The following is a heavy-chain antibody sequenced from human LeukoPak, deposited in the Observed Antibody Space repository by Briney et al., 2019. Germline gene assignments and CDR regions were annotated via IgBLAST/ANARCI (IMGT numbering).Heavy chain of an antibody. J-gene: IGHJ4*02. D-gene: IGHD1-26*01. CDR3: TRESGAFSPFGF. Sequence: SETLSLTCTVSGGSIRSSSYYWGWIRQPPGKGLEWIGEVHLNGATNYNPSVEGRVTMSIDKSKNHLSLEVISVTAADTAMYYCTRESGAFSPFGFWGQGTLVTVSS. CDR2: VHLNGAT. V-gene: IGHV4-39*07. CDR1: GGSIRSSSYY.